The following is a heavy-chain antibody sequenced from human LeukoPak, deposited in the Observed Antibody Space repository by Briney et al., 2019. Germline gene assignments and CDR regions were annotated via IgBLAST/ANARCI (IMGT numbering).Heavy chain of an antibody. CDR2: MRNDGSNK. J-gene: IGHJ4*02. CDR3: AKDGGRYSFDY. D-gene: IGHD3-10*01. CDR1: GCTFSSCG. Sequence: PGGSLRLSCAASGCTFSSCGMHWVRQAPGKGLEWVAFMRNDGSNKYYADSVKGRFTISRDNSKNTLYLQMNSLRAEDTAVYYSAKDGGRYSFDYWGQGTLVTVSS. V-gene: IGHV3-30*02.